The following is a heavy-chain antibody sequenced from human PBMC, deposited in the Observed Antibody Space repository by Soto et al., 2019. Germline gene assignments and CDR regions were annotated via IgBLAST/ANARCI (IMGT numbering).Heavy chain of an antibody. V-gene: IGHV1-2*02. Sequence: ASVKVSCKASGYTFTSYGISWVRQAPGQGLEWMGWINPNSGDTNFAQNFRGRVTMTWDTSISTASMQLSSLTSDDTATYYCARGGPRTTDHFNYWGQGTLVTVSS. D-gene: IGHD1-7*01. CDR2: INPNSGDT. J-gene: IGHJ4*02. CDR1: GYTFTSYG. CDR3: ARGGPRTTDHFNY.